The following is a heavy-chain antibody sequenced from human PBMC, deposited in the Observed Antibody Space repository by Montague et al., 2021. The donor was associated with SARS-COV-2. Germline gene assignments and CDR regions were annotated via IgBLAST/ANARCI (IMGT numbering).Heavy chain of an antibody. CDR2: IYYSGST. D-gene: IGHD3-3*01. CDR3: AGLPGVYAWSCFPNWFDP. CDR1: GGSISSYY. Sequence: SETLSLTCTVSGGSISSYYWSWIRQPPGKGLEWIGYIYYSGSTNYNPSLKSRVTISVDTSKNQFSLKLSSVTAADTAVYYCAGLPGVYAWSCFPNWFDPWGQGTLVTVSS. V-gene: IGHV4-59*08. J-gene: IGHJ5*02.